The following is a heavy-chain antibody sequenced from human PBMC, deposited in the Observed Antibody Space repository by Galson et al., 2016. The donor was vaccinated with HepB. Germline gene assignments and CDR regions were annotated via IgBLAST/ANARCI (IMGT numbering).Heavy chain of an antibody. CDR1: GGTFSNYF. J-gene: IGHJ3*01. CDR2: IIPILGMA. CDR3: ARGGDDYVEDSVFAFDV. Sequence: SVKVSCKASGGTFSNYFIIWVRQAPGQGLEWMGRIIPILGMANYAQKFQGRVMITADKSTSTAYMELSSLRSEDTAVYYCARGGDDYVEDSVFAFDVRGQGTMVTVSS. V-gene: IGHV1-69*04. D-gene: IGHD4-17*01.